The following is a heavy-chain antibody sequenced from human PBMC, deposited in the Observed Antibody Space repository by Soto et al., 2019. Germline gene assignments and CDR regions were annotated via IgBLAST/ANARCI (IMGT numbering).Heavy chain of an antibody. J-gene: IGHJ4*02. CDR2: IYHSGST. Sequence: SETLSLTCTVSGYSISSGYYWGWIRQPPGKGLEWIGSIYHSGSTYYNPSLKSRVTISVDTSKNQFSLKLSSVTAADTAVYYCARGLVATIDYWGQGTLVTVSS. D-gene: IGHD5-12*01. CDR3: ARGLVATIDY. V-gene: IGHV4-38-2*02. CDR1: GYSISSGYY.